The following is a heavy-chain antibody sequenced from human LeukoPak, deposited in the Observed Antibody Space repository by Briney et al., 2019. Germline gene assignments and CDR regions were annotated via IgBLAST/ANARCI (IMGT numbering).Heavy chain of an antibody. D-gene: IGHD6-13*01. CDR1: GFTFSSNY. V-gene: IGHV3-53*01. CDR3: AKAASSSWPSYYYGMDV. J-gene: IGHJ6*02. CDR2: IYSGGST. Sequence: PGGSLRLSCAASGFTFSSNYMSWVRQAPGKGLEWVSVIYSGGSTYYADSVKGRFTISRDNSKNTLYLQVNSLRVDDTAVYYCAKAASSSWPSYYYGMDVWGQGTTVTVSS.